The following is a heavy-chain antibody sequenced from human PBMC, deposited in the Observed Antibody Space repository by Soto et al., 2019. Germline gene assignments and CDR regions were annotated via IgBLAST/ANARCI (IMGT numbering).Heavy chain of an antibody. V-gene: IGHV3-43*01. D-gene: IGHD1-20*01. J-gene: IGHJ4*02. CDR1: GFNFDDYS. CDR3: AKVSTKHSWNDGLDS. Sequence: LRLSCAASGFNFDDYSMHWVRQAPGKGLEWVSLINWDGSNTYYADSVKGRFTISRDNSRNSVYLEMNSLRTEDTALYLCAKVSTKHSWNDGLDSWGKGTLVTVSS. CDR2: INWDGSNT.